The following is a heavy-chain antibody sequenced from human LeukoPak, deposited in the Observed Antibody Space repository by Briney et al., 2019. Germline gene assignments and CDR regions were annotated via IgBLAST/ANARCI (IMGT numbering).Heavy chain of an antibody. J-gene: IGHJ4*02. CDR3: ARDFLTGATTYFDY. D-gene: IGHD1-26*01. Sequence: GGSLRLSCAASGFTFDDYDIHWVRQAPGKGLEWVSGISWNSGSIDYADSVKGRFTISRDNAKNSLYLQMNSLRAEDTALYYCARDFLTGATTYFDYWGQGTLVTVSS. CDR1: GFTFDDYD. CDR2: ISWNSGSI. V-gene: IGHV3-9*01.